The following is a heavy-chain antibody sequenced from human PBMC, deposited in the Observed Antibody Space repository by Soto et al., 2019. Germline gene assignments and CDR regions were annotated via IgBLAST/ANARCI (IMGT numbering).Heavy chain of an antibody. D-gene: IGHD5-12*01. CDR3: VRVVAIPGYPDN. CDR2: IVPIVDTS. CDR1: GGTFSSYA. Sequence: QVQLVQSGAEVRQPASSVKVSCKTSGGTFSSYAISWVRQAPGQGLEWMGGIVPIVDTSTYAQKCQGRVTITADESTSKVYMELSSLRSDDTAVYYCVRVVAIPGYPDNWGQGTLVTVSS. V-gene: IGHV1-69*12. J-gene: IGHJ4*02.